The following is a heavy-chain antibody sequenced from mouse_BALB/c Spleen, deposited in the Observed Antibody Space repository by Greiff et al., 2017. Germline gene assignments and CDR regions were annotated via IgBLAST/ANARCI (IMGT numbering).Heavy chain of an antibody. V-gene: IGHV14-3*02. Sequence: EVQLQQSGAELVKPGASVKLSCTASGFNIKDTYMHWVKQRPEQGLEWIGRIDPANGNTKYDPKFQGKATITADTSSNTAYLQLSSLTSEDTAVYYCARPCDGYYVWFAYWGQGTLVTVSA. CDR3: ARPCDGYYVWFAY. CDR2: IDPANGNT. CDR1: GFNIKDTY. J-gene: IGHJ3*01. D-gene: IGHD2-3*01.